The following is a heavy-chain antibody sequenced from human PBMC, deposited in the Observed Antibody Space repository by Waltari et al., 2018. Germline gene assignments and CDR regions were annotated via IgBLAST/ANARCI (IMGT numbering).Heavy chain of an antibody. D-gene: IGHD2-8*01. V-gene: IGHV3-73*01. CDR3: TRLNAYGMDV. J-gene: IGHJ6*02. CDR1: GFTFSGSA. CDR2: IRNKANNYAT. Sequence: EVQLVESGGGFVQPGGSLELSCAASGFTFSGSAMHWVRQASGKGLDWVGRIRNKANNYATAYAASVKGRFTISRDDSKNTAYLQMNSLKTEDTAVYYCTRLNAYGMDVWGQGTTVTVSS.